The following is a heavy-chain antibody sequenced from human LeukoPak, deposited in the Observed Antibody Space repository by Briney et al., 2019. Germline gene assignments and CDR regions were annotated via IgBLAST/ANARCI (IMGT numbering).Heavy chain of an antibody. CDR2: ISAYNGNT. J-gene: IGHJ4*02. CDR1: GYTFTSYG. D-gene: IGHD6-19*01. V-gene: IGHV1-18*04. Sequence: ASVKVSCKASGYTFTSYGISWVRQGPGQGLEWMGWISAYNGNTNYAQKLQGRVTMTSDTSTSTTYMELRSLRSDDTAVYYCASGVSGYFFDYRGQGTLVTVSS. CDR3: ASGVSGYFFDY.